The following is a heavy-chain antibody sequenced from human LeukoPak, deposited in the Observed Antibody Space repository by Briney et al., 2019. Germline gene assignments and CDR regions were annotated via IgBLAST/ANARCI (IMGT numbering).Heavy chain of an antibody. V-gene: IGHV4-59*01. CDR1: GGSISTYY. Sequence: SETLSLTCTVSGGSISTYYWSWIRQPPGKGLEWIGYIYYSGSTNYNPSLKSRVTISADTSKNQFSLKLSSVTAADTAVYYCARDKVEGYMDVWGKGTTVTVSS. CDR3: ARDKVEGYMDV. J-gene: IGHJ6*03. D-gene: IGHD5-24*01. CDR2: IYYSGST.